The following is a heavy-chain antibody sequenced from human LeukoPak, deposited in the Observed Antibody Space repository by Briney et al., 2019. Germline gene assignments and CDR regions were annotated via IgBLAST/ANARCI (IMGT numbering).Heavy chain of an antibody. V-gene: IGHV5-51*01. CDR3: ARSRAETVPVWGSYRHHDAFDI. J-gene: IGHJ3*02. D-gene: IGHD3-16*02. Sequence: GESLKISCKGSGYSFTNYWIGWVRQMPGKGLEWMGIIYPGDSDTTYKPSFQGQVTILADKSISTAYLQWSSLKASDTAMYYCARSRAETVPVWGSYRHHDAFDIWGQGTMVTVSS. CDR2: IYPGDSDT. CDR1: GYSFTNYW.